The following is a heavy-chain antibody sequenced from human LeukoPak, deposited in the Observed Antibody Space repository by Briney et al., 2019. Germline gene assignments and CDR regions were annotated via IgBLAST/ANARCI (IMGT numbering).Heavy chain of an antibody. Sequence: AGESLKISCKGSGYSFTSYWIGWVRQMPGKGLEWMGIIYPGDSDTRYSPSFQGQVTISADKSISTAYLQWSSLKASDTAMYYCARQGTVTTRGVVVSTFDYWGQGTLVTVSS. V-gene: IGHV5-51*01. CDR1: GYSFTSYW. D-gene: IGHD4-17*01. CDR3: ARQGTVTTRGVVVSTFDY. CDR2: IYPGDSDT. J-gene: IGHJ4*02.